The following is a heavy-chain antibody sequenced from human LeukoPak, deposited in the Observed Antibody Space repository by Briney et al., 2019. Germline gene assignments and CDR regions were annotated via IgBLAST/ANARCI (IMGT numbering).Heavy chain of an antibody. CDR2: INAGNGNT. Sequence: ASVKVSCKASGYTFTSYAMHWVRQDPGQRLEWMGWINAGNGNTKYSQKFQGRVTITRDTSASTAYMELSSLRSEDTAVYYCARVGGYSSSWYPSFDYWGQGTLVTVSS. D-gene: IGHD6-13*01. J-gene: IGHJ4*02. V-gene: IGHV1-3*01. CDR1: GYTFTSYA. CDR3: ARVGGYSSSWYPSFDY.